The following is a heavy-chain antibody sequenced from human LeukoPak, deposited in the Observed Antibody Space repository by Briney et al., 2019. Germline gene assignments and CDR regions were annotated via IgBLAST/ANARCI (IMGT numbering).Heavy chain of an antibody. D-gene: IGHD5-24*01. CDR3: ARGIRLQRGEDYFDY. J-gene: IGHJ4*02. CDR2: ISSGSRHI. CDR1: GFTFSSYS. V-gene: IGHV3-21*01. Sequence: GGSLRLSCAASGFTFSSYSMNWVRQAPGKGPEWVSSISSGSRHIYYADSVKGRFTISRDNAKNSLYLQMNSLRAEDTAVYYCARGIRLQRGEDYFDYWGQGTLVTVSS.